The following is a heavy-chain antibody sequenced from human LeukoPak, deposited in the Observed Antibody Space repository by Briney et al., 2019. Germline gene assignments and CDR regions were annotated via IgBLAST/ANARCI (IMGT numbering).Heavy chain of an antibody. Sequence: GGSLRLSCAASGFTVSRNYMSWVRQAPGKGLEWVSVIYSGGSTYYADSVKGRFTISRDNSKNTLYLQMNSLRAEDTAVYYCAREATRDGYNFHWGQGTLVTVSS. V-gene: IGHV3-53*01. CDR3: AREATRDGYNFH. D-gene: IGHD5-24*01. CDR2: IYSGGST. CDR1: GFTVSRNY. J-gene: IGHJ4*02.